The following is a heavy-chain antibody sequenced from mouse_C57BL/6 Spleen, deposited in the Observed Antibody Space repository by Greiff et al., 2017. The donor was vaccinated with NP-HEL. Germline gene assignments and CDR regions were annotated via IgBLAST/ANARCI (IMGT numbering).Heavy chain of an antibody. Sequence: QVQLQQPGAELVMPGASVKLSCKASGYTFTSYWMHWVKQRPGQGLEWIGEIDPSDSYTNYNQKFKGKSTLTVDKSSRTAYMQLSSLTSEDSAVYYCARRGSSGYVNAMDYWGQGTSVTVSS. CDR1: GYTFTSYW. V-gene: IGHV1-69*01. D-gene: IGHD3-2*02. CDR3: ARRGSSGYVNAMDY. J-gene: IGHJ4*01. CDR2: IDPSDSYT.